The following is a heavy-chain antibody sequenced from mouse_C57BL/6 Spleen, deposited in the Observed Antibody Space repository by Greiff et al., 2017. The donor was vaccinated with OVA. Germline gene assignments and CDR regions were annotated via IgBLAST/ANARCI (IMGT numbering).Heavy chain of an antibody. J-gene: IGHJ1*03. CDR3: AREDYYWYFDV. CDR2: INPSNSGT. D-gene: IGHD2-4*01. CDR1: GYTFTSYW. V-gene: IGHV1-53*01. Sequence: VQLQQPGTELVKPGASVKLSCKASGYTFTSYWMHWVKQRPGQGLEWIGNINPSNSGTNYNEKFKTKATLTVDKSSSTAYMQLSSLTSEDSAVYYCAREDYYWYFDVWGTGTTVTVSS.